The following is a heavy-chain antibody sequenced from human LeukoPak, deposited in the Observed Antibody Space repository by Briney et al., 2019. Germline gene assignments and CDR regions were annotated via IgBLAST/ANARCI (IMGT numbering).Heavy chain of an antibody. D-gene: IGHD6-19*01. CDR1: GDTFIRYG. Sequence: PSVKVSCKASGDTFIRYGISWVRQAPGQGLEWMGWISTGNGNTNYGQKFQGRVTMTTDTSTSTAYMELRSLRSDDTAVYYCARDRGIAVAGIRFDPWGQGTLVTVSS. CDR2: ISTGNGNT. V-gene: IGHV1-18*01. J-gene: IGHJ5*02. CDR3: ARDRGIAVAGIRFDP.